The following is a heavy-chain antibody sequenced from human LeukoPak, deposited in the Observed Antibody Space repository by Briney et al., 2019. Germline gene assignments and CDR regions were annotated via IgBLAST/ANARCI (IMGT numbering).Heavy chain of an antibody. J-gene: IGHJ4*02. CDR1: GFTFKIA. D-gene: IGHD5-18*01. CDR3: AKGGHGYGEAFDY. CDR2: MSSIGAST. Sequence: GGTLRLSCAASGFTFKIAVIWVRRTPRKGLEWVSTMSSIGASTYYAASVKGRFTISRDNSKNTLFLQMNSLRAEDTDIYYCAKGGHGYGEAFDYWGQGTLVTVSS. V-gene: IGHV3-23*01.